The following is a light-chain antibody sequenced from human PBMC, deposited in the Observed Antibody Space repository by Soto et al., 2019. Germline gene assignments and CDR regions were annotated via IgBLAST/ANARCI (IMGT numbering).Light chain of an antibody. V-gene: IGKV1-5*03. J-gene: IGKJ1*01. Sequence: IQMTQSPSTLSASVGDTVTITCRASESIYSWLAWDKQIPGKAPQLLIYKTSTLQGGVPSRFSGSGSGAEYTLTISSLQPDDFAPYFCQEYNTNSRTFGQGTRV. CDR1: ESIYSW. CDR3: QEYNTNSRT. CDR2: KTS.